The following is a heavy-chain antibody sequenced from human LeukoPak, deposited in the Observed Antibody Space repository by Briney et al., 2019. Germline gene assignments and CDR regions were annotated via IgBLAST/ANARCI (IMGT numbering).Heavy chain of an antibody. CDR1: GFTYNIYW. D-gene: IGHD2-8*01. CDR3: ARDNGYCTHGLCYYYYMDV. J-gene: IGHJ6*03. V-gene: IGHV3-7*01. Sequence: GGSLRLSCSASGFTYNIYWMSWVRQAPGKGLEWVANIHQDGSEKYYVGSVKGRFTISRDNAKNSLYLQMNSLRAEDTAVYYCARDNGYCTHGLCYYYYMDVWGKGTTVTVSS. CDR2: IHQDGSEK.